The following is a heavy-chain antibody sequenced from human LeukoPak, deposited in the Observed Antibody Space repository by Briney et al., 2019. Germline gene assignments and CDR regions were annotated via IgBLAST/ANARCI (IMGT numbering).Heavy chain of an antibody. D-gene: IGHD3-16*01. Sequence: GGSLRLSCAASGFTFSRYAMSWVRQAPGKGLEWVSSISGSGGSTYYADSVKGRFTISRDNSKNTLYPQMNSLRAEDTAVYYCAKDPFGGVSITFDYWGQGSLVTVSS. CDR2: ISGSGGST. J-gene: IGHJ4*02. CDR3: AKDPFGGVSITFDY. V-gene: IGHV3-23*01. CDR1: GFTFSRYA.